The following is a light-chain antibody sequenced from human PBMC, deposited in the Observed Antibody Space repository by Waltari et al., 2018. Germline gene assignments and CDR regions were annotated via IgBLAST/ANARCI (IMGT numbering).Light chain of an antibody. CDR1: SSNIGDNV. CDR3: AAWDDRMNGHWV. CDR2: RND. V-gene: IGLV1-44*01. J-gene: IGLJ3*02. Sequence: QSVLTQPPSASGTPGQRVTISCSGSSSNIGDNVVNWYQQLPGKAPKLLIDRNDQRPSGFPDRFSASKSGTSASLAISGLQSEDEADYYCAAWDDRMNGHWVFGGGTKVTVL.